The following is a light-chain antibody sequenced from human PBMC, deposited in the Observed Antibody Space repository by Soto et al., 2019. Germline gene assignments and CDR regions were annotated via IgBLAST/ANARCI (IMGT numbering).Light chain of an antibody. Sequence: IVLTQSPGTLSLSPGERATLSCRASQSVSIGHLAWYQQRPGQAPRLLIYTTSQMYTGIPDRFSGSGSGTDFTLTISRLQPEDFAMYYCQQYGISPYTFGQGTKVE. V-gene: IGKV3-20*01. J-gene: IGKJ2*01. CDR2: TTS. CDR1: QSVSIGH. CDR3: QQYGISPYT.